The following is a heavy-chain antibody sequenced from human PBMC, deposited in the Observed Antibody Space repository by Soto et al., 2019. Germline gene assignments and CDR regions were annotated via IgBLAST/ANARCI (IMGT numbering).Heavy chain of an antibody. V-gene: IGHV3-30-3*01. CDR3: ASSYFYDSGGYYPFDY. Sequence: QVQLVESGGGVVQPGTSLRLSCAASGFTFSTYAMYWVRQAPGRGLEWVAVISDDGNTKYYADSVKGRFTISRDNSRNTLYLLIYSLRAEDAAVYYCASSYFYDSGGYYPFDYWGQGTRVTVSS. CDR2: ISDDGNTK. J-gene: IGHJ4*02. D-gene: IGHD3-22*01. CDR1: GFTFSTYA.